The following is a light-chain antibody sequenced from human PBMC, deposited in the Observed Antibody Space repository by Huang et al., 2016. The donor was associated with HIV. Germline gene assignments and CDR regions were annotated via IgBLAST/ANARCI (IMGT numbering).Light chain of an antibody. CDR2: GAS. CDR1: QSVSSK. CDR3: QQYSDWPPIT. V-gene: IGKV3-15*01. J-gene: IGKJ5*01. Sequence: EIVMTQSPATLSVSPGERATLSCRASQSVSSKLAWYQQRRGQAPRLLIDGASTRATGIPTRFFGSGSGTEFTLTISSLQSEDFAVYYCQQYSDWPPITFGQGTRLEIK.